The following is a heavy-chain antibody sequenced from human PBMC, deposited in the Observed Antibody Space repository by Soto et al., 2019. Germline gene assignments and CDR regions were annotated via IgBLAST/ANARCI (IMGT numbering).Heavy chain of an antibody. CDR2: IYHSGST. Sequence: PSETLSLTCAVSGYSISSGYYWGWIRQPPGKGLEWIGSIYHSGSTYYNPSLKSRVTISVDTSKNQFSLKLSSVTAADTAVYYCARGSSGWYQNLWFDPWGQGTLVTVSS. CDR3: ARGSSGWYQNLWFDP. CDR1: GYSISSGYY. J-gene: IGHJ5*02. D-gene: IGHD6-19*01. V-gene: IGHV4-38-2*01.